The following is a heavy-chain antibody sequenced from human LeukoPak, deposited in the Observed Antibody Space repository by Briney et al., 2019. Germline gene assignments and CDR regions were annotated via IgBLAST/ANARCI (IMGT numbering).Heavy chain of an antibody. Sequence: GGSLRLSCAASGFTFSSYAMSWVRQAPGKGLEWVSAISGSGGSTYYADSVKGRFTISRDNSKNTLYLQMNSLRAEDTAVYYCARVEGLTPNYGMDVWGQGTTVTVSS. J-gene: IGHJ6*02. D-gene: IGHD2-8*01. CDR1: GFTFSSYA. CDR3: ARVEGLTPNYGMDV. V-gene: IGHV3-23*01. CDR2: ISGSGGST.